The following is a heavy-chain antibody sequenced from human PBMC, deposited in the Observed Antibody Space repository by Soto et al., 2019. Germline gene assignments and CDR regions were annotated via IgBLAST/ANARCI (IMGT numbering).Heavy chain of an antibody. D-gene: IGHD1-1*01. CDR2: INAGNGNT. J-gene: IGHJ4*02. Sequence: QVQLVQSGAEVKKPGASVKVSCKASGYTFTSYAMHWVRQAPGQRLEWMGWINAGNGNTKYSQKFQGRVTITRDTSASTAYMELSSLRSEDTAVYYCAVVGTRVRYFDYWGQGTLVTVSS. CDR1: GYTFTSYA. V-gene: IGHV1-3*01. CDR3: AVVGTRVRYFDY.